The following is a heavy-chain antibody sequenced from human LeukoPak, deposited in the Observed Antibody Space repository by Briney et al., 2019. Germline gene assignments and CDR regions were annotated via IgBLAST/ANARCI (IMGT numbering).Heavy chain of an antibody. D-gene: IGHD6-19*01. Sequence: GGSLRLSCVASRFTVSNNHMNWVRQAPGKGLEWVSVIYNSDNTYYADSVQGRFTISKDNSKNTLYLQMNSLRREDTAVYFCARASRWLAFDNWGQGTLVTVSS. CDR2: IYNSDNT. CDR3: ARASRWLAFDN. V-gene: IGHV3-66*01. CDR1: RFTVSNNH. J-gene: IGHJ4*02.